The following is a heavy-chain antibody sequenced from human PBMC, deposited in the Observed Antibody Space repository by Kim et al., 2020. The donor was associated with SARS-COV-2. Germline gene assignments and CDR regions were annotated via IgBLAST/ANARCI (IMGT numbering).Heavy chain of an antibody. D-gene: IGHD6-13*01. CDR3: TILIAAAGRGY. CDR1: GFPFSNVW. V-gene: IGHV3-15*01. J-gene: IGHJ4*02. Sequence: GGSLRLSCAASGFPFSNVWMSWVRQAPGRGLEWVGRIKSKTDGEATDYAAPVKGRFTMSRDDSKNTLHLQMNSLETEDTGVYYCTILIAAAGRGYWGQGT. CDR2: IKSKTDGEAT.